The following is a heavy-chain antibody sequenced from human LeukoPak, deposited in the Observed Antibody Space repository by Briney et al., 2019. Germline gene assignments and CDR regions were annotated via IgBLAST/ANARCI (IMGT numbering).Heavy chain of an antibody. Sequence: QAGGSLRLSCAASGFTFSSYAMHWVRQAPGKGLEWVAVISYDGSNKYYADSVKGRFTISRDNSKNTLYLQMNSLRAEDTAVYYCARAGDCSSTSCYVSAFDIWGQGTMVTVSS. CDR1: GFTFSSYA. CDR2: ISYDGSNK. CDR3: ARAGDCSSTSCYVSAFDI. D-gene: IGHD2-2*01. V-gene: IGHV3-30-3*01. J-gene: IGHJ3*02.